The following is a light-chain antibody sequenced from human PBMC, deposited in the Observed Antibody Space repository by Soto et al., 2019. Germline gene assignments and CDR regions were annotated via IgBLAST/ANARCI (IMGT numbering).Light chain of an antibody. CDR3: QQYNDWLWT. CDR1: QSVTYN. Sequence: ETTLTQSPATLSASPGERVTLSCRATQSVTYNLAWYQQKPGQAPRLLIYGASTRPIGIPARFSGRGSGTEFPLTITSLQSEDFAVYYCQQYNDWLWTFGQGTKVEIK. CDR2: GAS. V-gene: IGKV3-15*01. J-gene: IGKJ1*01.